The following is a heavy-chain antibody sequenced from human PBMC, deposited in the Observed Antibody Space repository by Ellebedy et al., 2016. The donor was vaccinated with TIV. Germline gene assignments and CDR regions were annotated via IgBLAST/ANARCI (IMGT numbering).Heavy chain of an antibody. Sequence: GGSLRLSCAASGFTFSRYWMHWFRQAPGKGLVWVSRIIGDGSRTDYADSVKGRFTIFRDNAKNTLYLQMNSLRVEDTAMYYCARDLHIVATDYWGQGTLVTVSS. CDR3: ARDLHIVATDY. J-gene: IGHJ4*02. CDR2: IIGDGSRT. D-gene: IGHD5-12*01. CDR1: GFTFSRYW. V-gene: IGHV3-74*01.